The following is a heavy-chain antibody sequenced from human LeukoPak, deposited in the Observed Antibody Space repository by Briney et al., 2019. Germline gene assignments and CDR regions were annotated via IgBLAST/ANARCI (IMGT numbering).Heavy chain of an antibody. D-gene: IGHD1-7*01. Sequence: SETLSLTCTVSGGSISSYYWSWIRQPPGKGLEWIGYIYYSGSTNYNPSLKSRVTISVDTSKNQFSLKLSSVTAADKAVYYCARATGITGTTTAELNFDYWGQGTLVTVSS. CDR2: IYYSGST. CDR1: GGSISSYY. V-gene: IGHV4-59*01. CDR3: ARATGITGTTTAELNFDY. J-gene: IGHJ4*02.